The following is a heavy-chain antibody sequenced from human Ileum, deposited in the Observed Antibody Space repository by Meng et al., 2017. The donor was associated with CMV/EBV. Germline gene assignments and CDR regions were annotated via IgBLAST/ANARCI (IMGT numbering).Heavy chain of an antibody. CDR1: GFTFSTYS. CDR2: ISSTGGYI. J-gene: IGHJ4*02. Sequence: GESPKISCTVSGFTFSTYSMNWVRQAPGKGLEWVSSISSTGGYIYYADSAKGRFTISRDNAKTSLYLQMNSLRAGDTAVYYCARGQIVGATGGYNDYWGQGTLVTVSS. D-gene: IGHD1-26*01. V-gene: IGHV3-21*01. CDR3: ARGQIVGATGGYNDY.